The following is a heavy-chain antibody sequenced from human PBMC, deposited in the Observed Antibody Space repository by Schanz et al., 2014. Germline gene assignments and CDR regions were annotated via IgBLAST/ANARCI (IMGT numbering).Heavy chain of an antibody. J-gene: IGHJ4*02. CDR2: INSNTGNP. D-gene: IGHD5-12*01. V-gene: IGHV7-4-1*02. CDR1: GYTLTTYA. Sequence: QVQLVQSGAEVKKPGSSVKVSCKASGYTLTTYALNWVRQAPGQGLEWMGWINSNTGNPTYAPAFTGRFVFSLDTSVSTAYLQIIGLQAEDSAVFYCARGRGGNTGYEAADYWGQGTRVTVSS. CDR3: ARGRGGNTGYEAADY.